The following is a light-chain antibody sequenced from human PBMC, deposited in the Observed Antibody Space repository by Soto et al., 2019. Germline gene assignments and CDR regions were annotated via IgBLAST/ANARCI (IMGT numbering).Light chain of an antibody. CDR3: QQRSNWLT. CDR2: DAS. V-gene: IGKV3-11*01. J-gene: IGKJ4*01. Sequence: EFVLTQSPAILSLSPGEGATLSCRASQSLSTSLAWYQHKPGQAPRLLIYDASYRAPGIPARFSGSGSGTDFTISISSLEPEDFAVYFCQQRSNWLTFGGGTKVEI. CDR1: QSLSTS.